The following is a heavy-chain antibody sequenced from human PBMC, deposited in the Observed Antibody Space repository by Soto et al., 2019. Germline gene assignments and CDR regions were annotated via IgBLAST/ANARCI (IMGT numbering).Heavy chain of an antibody. J-gene: IGHJ4*02. V-gene: IGHV3-30*18. D-gene: IGHD3-22*01. CDR3: AKGPAYYDSSGYYSEAHCDY. Sequence: GGSLRLSCAASGFTFSSYGMHWVRQAPGKGLEWVAVISYDGSNKYYADSVKGRFTISRDNSKNTLYLQMNSLRAEDTAVYYCAKGPAYYDSSGYYSEAHCDYWGQGTLVTVSS. CDR1: GFTFSSYG. CDR2: ISYDGSNK.